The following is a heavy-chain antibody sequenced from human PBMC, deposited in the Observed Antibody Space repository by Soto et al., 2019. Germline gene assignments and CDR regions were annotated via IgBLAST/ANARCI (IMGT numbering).Heavy chain of an antibody. D-gene: IGHD6-19*01. V-gene: IGHV4-59*01. CDR2: IYSGGNT. J-gene: IGHJ5*02. Sequence: SETLSLTCTVSGASISSDYWSWIRQPPDKGLEWIGYIYSGGNTNFNPSVQSRVSMSLDTSKNQFSLKMTSVTAADTAVYYCAGGRGWQFVDHWGQGHLVTGSS. CDR1: GASISSDY. CDR3: AGGRGWQFVDH.